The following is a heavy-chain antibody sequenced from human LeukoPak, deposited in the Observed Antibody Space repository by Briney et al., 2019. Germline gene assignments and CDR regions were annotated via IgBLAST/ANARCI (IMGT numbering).Heavy chain of an antibody. V-gene: IGHV1-69*02. Sequence: SVKVSCKASGGSFSSYTISWVRQAPGQGLEWMGRTIPILGIANYAQKVQGRVTITADKPTSTAYMELSSLRSEDTAVYYCARAARGYSYVMGDYFDYWGQGTLVTVPS. D-gene: IGHD5-18*01. CDR2: TIPILGIA. CDR1: GGSFSSYT. J-gene: IGHJ4*02. CDR3: ARAARGYSYVMGDYFDY.